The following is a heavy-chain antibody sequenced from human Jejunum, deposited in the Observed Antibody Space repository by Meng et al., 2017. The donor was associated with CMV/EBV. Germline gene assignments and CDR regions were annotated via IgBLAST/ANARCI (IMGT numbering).Heavy chain of an antibody. J-gene: IGHJ4*02. Sequence: LPDSCPALLHPSAPLSLPCPFSCRSLSSSLYFWGWIRQPPGKGLAWIGPISYSRTAFYNLSLKSRVAISIDTSKFQFSLKLSSVTATDTAVYYCARDSTYPSGLDYWGQGTLVTVSS. CDR1: CRSLSSSLYF. D-gene: IGHD3-10*01. CDR2: ISYSRTA. V-gene: IGHV4-39*07. CDR3: ARDSTYPSGLDY.